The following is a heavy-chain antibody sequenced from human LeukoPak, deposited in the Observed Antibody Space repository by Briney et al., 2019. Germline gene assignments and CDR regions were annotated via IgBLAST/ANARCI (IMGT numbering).Heavy chain of an antibody. CDR1: GYTFNAYW. D-gene: IGHD5-12*01. V-gene: IGHV5-51*01. J-gene: IGHJ4*02. CDR2: IYAGDSEI. Sequence: GESLKISCKGSGYTFNAYWIGWVRQIPGKGLEWMGVIYAGDSEIRYSPSFQGQVTISVDKSISTAYLQWSSLKASDTAMYYCARHSRGSNDYWGQGTLVTVSS. CDR3: ARHSRGSNDY.